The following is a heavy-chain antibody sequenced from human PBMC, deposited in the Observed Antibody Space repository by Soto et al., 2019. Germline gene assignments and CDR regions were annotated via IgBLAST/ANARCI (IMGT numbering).Heavy chain of an antibody. Sequence: QVQLVQSGAEVKKPGSSVKVSCKASGGTFSSYAISWVRQAPGQGLEWMGGIIPIFGTANYAQKFQGRVTITAEESTSTAYMELSSLRSEDTAVYYCARDHYGAYSGYYYYYGMDVWGQGTTVTVSS. CDR3: ARDHYGAYSGYYYYYGMDV. D-gene: IGHD4-17*01. V-gene: IGHV1-69*12. CDR2: IIPIFGTA. J-gene: IGHJ6*02. CDR1: GGTFSSYA.